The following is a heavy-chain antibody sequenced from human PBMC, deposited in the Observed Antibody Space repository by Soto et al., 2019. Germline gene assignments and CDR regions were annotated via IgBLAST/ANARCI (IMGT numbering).Heavy chain of an antibody. D-gene: IGHD2-2*01. V-gene: IGHV1-18*01. J-gene: IGHJ6*03. CDR1: GDTFASYG. CDR3: AGGIRVGQGFDYYMDV. CDR2: ISVNSGNT. Sequence: ASVKVSCKASGDTFASYGISWVRQAPGQGLEWMGWISVNSGNTNYAQNFQGRVTMTTDTSTTTVFMELRSLRSDDTAVYYCAGGIRVGQGFDYYMDVWGKGTTVTVSS.